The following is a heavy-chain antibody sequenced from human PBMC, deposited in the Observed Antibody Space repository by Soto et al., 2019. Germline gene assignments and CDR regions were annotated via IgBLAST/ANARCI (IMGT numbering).Heavy chain of an antibody. CDR2: ISHSGST. V-gene: IGHV4-4*02. CDR3: TRAGAATGRTYYYYAMDV. Sequence: QVQLQESGPGLVKPSGTLSLTCGVSGGSIRINNWWSWVRQPPGKGLEWIGEISHSGSTNYNPSLKSRVTMSVDQSKNQFSLKVSSVTAADTAVYYCTRAGAATGRTYYYYAMDVWGQGTTVTVSS. CDR1: GGSIRINNW. D-gene: IGHD6-13*01. J-gene: IGHJ6*02.